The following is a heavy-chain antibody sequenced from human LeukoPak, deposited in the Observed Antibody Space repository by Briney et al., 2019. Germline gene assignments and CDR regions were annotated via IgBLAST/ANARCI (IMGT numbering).Heavy chain of an antibody. Sequence: GGSLRLSCAASGFTFSSYAMNWVRQAPGKGLEWVSGISGSTYYADSVRGRFTISRDNSKNTLYLQMNSLRAEDTAVYYCATRTYSSGWYTFDYWGQGTLVTVSS. V-gene: IGHV3-23*01. J-gene: IGHJ4*02. CDR3: ATRTYSSGWYTFDY. CDR2: ISGST. CDR1: GFTFSSYA. D-gene: IGHD6-19*01.